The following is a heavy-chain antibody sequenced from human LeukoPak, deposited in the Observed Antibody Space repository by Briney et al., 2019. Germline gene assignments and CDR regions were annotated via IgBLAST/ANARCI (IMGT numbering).Heavy chain of an antibody. CDR1: GYTFTGYG. CDR2: ISAYKGST. J-gene: IGHJ4*02. CDR3: ARADSCGYYVAYWY. Sequence: GASVKLSCKASGYTFTGYGIIWVRQAPGQGLEWLGWISAYKGSTKYPQMFQGRVTVTTDTSTSTAYMELRSLRSDDTAVYYCARADSCGYYVAYWYWGQGTLVTVSS. D-gene: IGHD3-22*01. V-gene: IGHV1-18*01.